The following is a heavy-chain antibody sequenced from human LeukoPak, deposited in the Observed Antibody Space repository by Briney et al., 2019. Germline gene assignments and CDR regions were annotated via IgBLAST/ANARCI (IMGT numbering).Heavy chain of an antibody. J-gene: IGHJ3*02. CDR2: TYYRSKWYN. V-gene: IGHV6-1*01. Sequence: SQTLSLTCAISGDSVSSNSAAWNWIRQSPSRGLEWLGRTYYRSKWYNHYAVSVESRITINPDTSKNQFSLQLNSVTPDDTAVHYCATSTAPGTDAFDIWGQGTMVTVSS. CDR3: ATSTAPGTDAFDI. D-gene: IGHD6-13*01. CDR1: GDSVSSNSAA.